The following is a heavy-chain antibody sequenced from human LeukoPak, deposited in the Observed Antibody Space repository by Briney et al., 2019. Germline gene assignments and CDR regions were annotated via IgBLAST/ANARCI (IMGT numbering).Heavy chain of an antibody. V-gene: IGHV3-53*01. CDR2: IYSGGST. J-gene: IGHJ3*02. CDR3: ARDPGGPHTVKWDAFDI. Sequence: GGSLRLSCLASGFTVSSNYMSWVRQAPGRGLEWVSVIYSGGSTYYADSVKGRFTISRDNSKNTLYLQMNSLRAEDTAVYYCARDPGGPHTVKWDAFDIWGQGTMVTVSS. D-gene: IGHD2-2*02. CDR1: GFTVSSNY.